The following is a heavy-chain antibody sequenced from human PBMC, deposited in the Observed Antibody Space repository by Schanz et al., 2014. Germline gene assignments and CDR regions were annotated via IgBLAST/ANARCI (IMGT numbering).Heavy chain of an antibody. D-gene: IGHD5-12*01. CDR1: GYTFTTYD. CDR3: XXXXXXXXXXX. CDR2: MNPNSDDT. V-gene: IGHV1-8*01. J-gene: IGHJ5*02. Sequence: QVQLVQSGAEVKKPGASVKVSCKASGYTFTTYDINWVRQATGQGLEWMGWMNPNSDDTGYAQKFQGRVTMXXXXXISTXXXXXXXXXXXXXAVYRXXXXXXXXXXXXWGQGTLETVSS.